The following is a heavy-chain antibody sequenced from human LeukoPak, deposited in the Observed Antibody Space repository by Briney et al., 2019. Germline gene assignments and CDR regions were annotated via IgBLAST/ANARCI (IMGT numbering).Heavy chain of an antibody. CDR1: GGSISSSSYY. J-gene: IGHJ4*02. CDR3: ARHAVSITIFGVVPDEGYFDY. V-gene: IGHV4-39*01. D-gene: IGHD3-3*01. Sequence: SETLSLTCTVSGGSISSSSYYWGWIRRPPGKGLEWIGSIYYSGSTYYNPSLKSRVTISVDTSKNQFSLKLSSVTAADTAVYYCARHAVSITIFGVVPDEGYFDYWGQGTLVTVSS. CDR2: IYYSGST.